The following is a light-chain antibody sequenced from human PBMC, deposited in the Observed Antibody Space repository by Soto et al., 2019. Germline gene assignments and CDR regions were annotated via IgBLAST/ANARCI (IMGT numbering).Light chain of an antibody. J-gene: IGKJ4*01. CDR1: QSVSNN. V-gene: IGKV3-20*01. CDR3: QQYGSSPLT. Sequence: ILMTQSPATLSVSPGERATLSCRASQSVSNNLAWYQQKPGQAPRLLIYGASSRATGIPDRFSGSGSGTDFTLTISRLEPEDFAVYYCQQYGSSPLTFGGGTKVEIK. CDR2: GAS.